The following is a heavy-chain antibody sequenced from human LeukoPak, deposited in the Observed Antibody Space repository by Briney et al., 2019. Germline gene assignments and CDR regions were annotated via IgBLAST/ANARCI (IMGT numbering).Heavy chain of an antibody. Sequence: GGSLRLSCAASGFTFSRYAMHWVRQAPGKGLEWVAVISYDGSNKYYADSVKGRFTISRDNAKNSLYLQMNSLRAEGTAVYYCARDIAAAGTIDYWGQGTLVTVSS. V-gene: IGHV3-30-3*01. CDR1: GFTFSRYA. D-gene: IGHD6-13*01. CDR3: ARDIAAAGTIDY. J-gene: IGHJ4*02. CDR2: ISYDGSNK.